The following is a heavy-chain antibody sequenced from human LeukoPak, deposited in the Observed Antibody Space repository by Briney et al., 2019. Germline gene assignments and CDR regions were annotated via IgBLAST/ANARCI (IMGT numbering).Heavy chain of an antibody. D-gene: IGHD6-6*01. CDR1: GFTFSSYW. V-gene: IGHV3-7*03. CDR2: IKQDGSEK. CDR3: ARLTQLARGRY. Sequence: GGSLRLSCAASGFTFSSYWMNWARQAPGKGLEWVANIKQDGSEKYYVDSVKGRFTVSRDNAENSLYLQMSSLRAEDTAVYYCARLTQLARGRYWGQGTLVTVSS. J-gene: IGHJ4*02.